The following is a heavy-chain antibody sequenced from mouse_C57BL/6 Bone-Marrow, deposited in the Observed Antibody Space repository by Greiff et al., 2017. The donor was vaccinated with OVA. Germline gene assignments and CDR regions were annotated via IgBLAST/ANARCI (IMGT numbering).Heavy chain of an antibody. CDR2: IYPGDGDT. CDR3: ARRDGSSYYDY. CDR1: GYAFSSSW. Sequence: VQGVESGPELVKPGASVKISCKASGYAFSSSWMNWVKQRPGKGLEWIGRIYPGDGDTNYNGKFKGKATLTADKSSSTAYMQISSLTSEDSAVYFCARRDGSSYYDYWGQGTTLTVSS. D-gene: IGHD1-1*01. J-gene: IGHJ2*01. V-gene: IGHV1-82*01.